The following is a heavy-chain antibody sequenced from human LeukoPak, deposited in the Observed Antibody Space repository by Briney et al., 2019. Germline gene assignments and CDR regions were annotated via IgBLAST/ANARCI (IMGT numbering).Heavy chain of an antibody. CDR1: GFTFSNAW. D-gene: IGHD2-2*01. Sequence: GGSLRLSCAASGFTFSNAWMSWVRQAPGKGLGWVGRIKSKTDGGTTDYAAPVKGRFTISRDDSKNTLYLQMNSLKTEDTAVYYCTTDSSLIAFDIWGQGTMVTVSS. CDR3: TTDSSLIAFDI. V-gene: IGHV3-15*01. CDR2: IKSKTDGGTT. J-gene: IGHJ3*02.